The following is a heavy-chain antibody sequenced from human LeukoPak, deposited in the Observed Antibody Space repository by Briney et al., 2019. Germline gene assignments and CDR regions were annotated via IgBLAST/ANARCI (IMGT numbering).Heavy chain of an antibody. Sequence: SETLSLTCTVSRGSISSGSYYWGWIRQPPGKGLEWIGSIYYSGRTYYNSSLKSRVTISVDMSKDQFSLKLRSVTAADTAVYYCARDNDQMGLDPFDFWGQGTLVTVSS. CDR3: ARDNDQMGLDPFDF. D-gene: IGHD1-1*01. CDR1: RGSISSGSYY. J-gene: IGHJ5*01. V-gene: IGHV4-39*07. CDR2: IYYSGRT.